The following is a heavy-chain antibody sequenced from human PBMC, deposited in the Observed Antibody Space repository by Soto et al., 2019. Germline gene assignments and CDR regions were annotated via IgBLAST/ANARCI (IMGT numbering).Heavy chain of an antibody. CDR1: GDSLSSANG. J-gene: IGHJ4*02. D-gene: IGHD6-25*01. Sequence: QVQLQESGPGLVKPSGTLSLTCAVSGDSLSSANGWTWVRQPPGKGLEWIGDILHTGSSNLRPSLQSRVTISVLTSKNQYSLSPTSVTATDTAVYYCARSPRRVGGKRYFDYWGQGALVTVSA. CDR3: ARSPRRVGGKRYFDY. CDR2: ILHTGSS. V-gene: IGHV4-4*02.